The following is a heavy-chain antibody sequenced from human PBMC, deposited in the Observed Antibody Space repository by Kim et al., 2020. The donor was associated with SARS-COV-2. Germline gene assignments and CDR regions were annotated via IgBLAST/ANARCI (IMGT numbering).Heavy chain of an antibody. D-gene: IGHD3-10*01. J-gene: IGHJ6*02. CDR3: AREGGGSGSYYNSYYYYGMDV. V-gene: IGHV3-48*02. CDR2: ISSSSSTI. CDR1: GFTFSSYS. Sequence: GGSLRLSCAASGFTFSSYSMNWVRQAPGKGLEWVSYISSSSSTIYYADSVKGRFTISRDNAKNSLYLQMNSLRDEDTAVYYCAREGGGSGSYYNSYYYYGMDVWGQGTTVTVSS.